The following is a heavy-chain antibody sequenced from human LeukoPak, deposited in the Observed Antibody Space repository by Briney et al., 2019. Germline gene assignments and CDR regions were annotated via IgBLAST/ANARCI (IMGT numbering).Heavy chain of an antibody. J-gene: IGHJ4*02. Sequence: TSETLSLTCTVSGGSISSTSYYWGWIRQPPGKGLEWIGSIYYSGSTYYNPSLKSRVTISVDTSKNQFSLRLTSVTAADTAVYYCARGYYGSGTSFDYWGQGTLVTVSS. CDR1: GGSISSTSYY. CDR3: ARGYYGSGTSFDY. V-gene: IGHV4-39*07. D-gene: IGHD3-10*01. CDR2: IYYSGST.